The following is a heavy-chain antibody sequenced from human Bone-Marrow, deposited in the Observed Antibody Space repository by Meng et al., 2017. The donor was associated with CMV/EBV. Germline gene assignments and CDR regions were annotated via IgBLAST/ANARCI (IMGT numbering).Heavy chain of an antibody. CDR3: ARPWGY. CDR1: GFTFSDYY. D-gene: IGHD7-27*01. J-gene: IGHJ4*02. Sequence: GESLKISCAASGFTFSDYYMTWIRQAPGKGLEWVSYISGSGSDSTIYYADSVKGRFTISRDNAKNSLYLQMNSLRVEDTAVYYCARPWGYCGQGTLVTDSS. V-gene: IGHV3-11*04. CDR2: ISGSGSDSTI.